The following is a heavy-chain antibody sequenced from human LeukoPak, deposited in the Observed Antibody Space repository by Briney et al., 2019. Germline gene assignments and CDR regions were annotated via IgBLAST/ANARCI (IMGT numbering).Heavy chain of an antibody. V-gene: IGHV1-69*13. CDR2: IIPIFGTA. Sequence: SVKVSCKASGGTFSSYAISWVRQAPGQGLEWMGGIIPIFGTANYAQKFQGRVTITADESTSAAYMELSSLRSEDTAVYYCARAYYYDSSGYYYYDYWGQGTLVTVSS. D-gene: IGHD3-22*01. CDR1: GGTFSSYA. J-gene: IGHJ4*02. CDR3: ARAYYYDSSGYYYYDY.